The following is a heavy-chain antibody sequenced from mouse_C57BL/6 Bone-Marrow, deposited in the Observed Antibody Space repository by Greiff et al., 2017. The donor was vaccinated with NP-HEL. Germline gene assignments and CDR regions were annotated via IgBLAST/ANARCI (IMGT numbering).Heavy chain of an antibody. V-gene: IGHV1-76*01. CDR3: ARYYGYDGYFDV. D-gene: IGHD2-2*01. CDR1: GYTFTDYY. J-gene: IGHJ1*03. Sequence: VKLQESGAELVRPGASVKLSCKASGYTFTDYYINWVKQRPGQGLEWIARIYPGSGNTYYNEKFKGKATLTAEKSSSTAYMQLSSLTSEDSAVYFCARYYGYDGYFDVWGTGTTVTVSS. CDR2: IYPGSGNT.